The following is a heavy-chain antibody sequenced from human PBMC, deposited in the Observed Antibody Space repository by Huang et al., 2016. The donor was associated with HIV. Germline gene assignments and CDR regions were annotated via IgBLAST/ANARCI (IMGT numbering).Heavy chain of an antibody. CDR1: GYTFSDSY. J-gene: IGHJ4*02. CDR3: ARGNYYGSAGYYFDY. D-gene: IGHD3-22*01. Sequence: QVQLVKSGAEVKKPGDSVKVSCKASGYTFSDSYLPWVRQAPGQGPEWMGWINPRNGDTKYPEDSQGRVTMTRDTPSSTAYMELRRLRSDDTAVYYCARGNYYGSAGYYFDYWGQGTHVTVSS. V-gene: IGHV1-2*02. CDR2: INPRNGDT.